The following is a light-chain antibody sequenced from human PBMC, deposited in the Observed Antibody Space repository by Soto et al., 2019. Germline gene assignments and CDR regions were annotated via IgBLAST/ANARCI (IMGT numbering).Light chain of an antibody. CDR2: DAS. CDR3: QDRSKWPIT. J-gene: IGKJ5*01. CDR1: QSVNTY. Sequence: EIVLTQSPATLSLSPGERATLSCKASQSVNTYLAWYQQRPGQALRLLIYDASTRAAGIPARFRGSGSGTDFSLTISSLEAGDSAIYYCQDRSKWPITFGQGTRLEIK. V-gene: IGKV3-11*01.